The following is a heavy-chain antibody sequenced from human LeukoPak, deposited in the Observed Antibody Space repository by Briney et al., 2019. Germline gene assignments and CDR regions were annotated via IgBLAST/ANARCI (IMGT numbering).Heavy chain of an antibody. Sequence: SETLSLTCTGSGGSISSYYWSWIRQPPGKGLEWIGYIYYSGSTNYNPSLKSRVTISVDTSKNQFSLKLSSVTAADTAVYYCARTHYSSSWTPLYYYYYMDVWGKGTTVTVSS. V-gene: IGHV4-59*08. D-gene: IGHD6-13*01. CDR3: ARTHYSSSWTPLYYYYYMDV. CDR1: GGSISSYY. J-gene: IGHJ6*03. CDR2: IYYSGST.